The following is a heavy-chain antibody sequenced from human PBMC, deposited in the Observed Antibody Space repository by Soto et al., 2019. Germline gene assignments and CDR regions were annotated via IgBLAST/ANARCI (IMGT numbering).Heavy chain of an antibody. CDR3: AREGGRSYGDYDGVWFDP. V-gene: IGHV4-34*01. D-gene: IGHD4-17*01. CDR2: INHSGST. Sequence: PSETLSLTCAVYGGSFSGYYWSWIRQPPGKGLEWIGEINHSGSTNYNPSLKSRVTISVDTSKNQFSLKLSSVTAADTAVYYCAREGGRSYGDYDGVWFDPWGQGTLVTVSS. CDR1: GGSFSGYY. J-gene: IGHJ5*02.